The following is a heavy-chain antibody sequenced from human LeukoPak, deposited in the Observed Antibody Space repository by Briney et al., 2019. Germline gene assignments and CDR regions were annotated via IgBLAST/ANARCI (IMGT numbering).Heavy chain of an antibody. V-gene: IGHV4-59*12. CDR3: ARGGSSSSWYILGAFDI. D-gene: IGHD6-13*01. J-gene: IGHJ3*02. CDR1: GGSISRYY. Sequence: SETLSLTCSVSGGSISRYYWSWIRQPPGKGLEWIGYIYYTGSTTYNPSLKSRVTFSVDTSKNQFSLKLSSVAAADTAVYYCARGGSSSSWYILGAFDIWGQGTMVTVSS. CDR2: IYYTGST.